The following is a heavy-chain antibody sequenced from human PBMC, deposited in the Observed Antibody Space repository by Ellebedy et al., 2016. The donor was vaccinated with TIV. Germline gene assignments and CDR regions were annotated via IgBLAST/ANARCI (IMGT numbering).Heavy chain of an antibody. CDR2: ISWNSGSI. V-gene: IGHV3-9*01. D-gene: IGHD6-6*01. CDR3: AKDTSDYYGLDV. Sequence: GGSLRLSXAASGFTFDDYAMHWVRQAPGKGLEWVSGISWNSGSIGYADSVRGRFTISRDNAKNSLYLEMKSLGPEDTALYYCAKDTSDYYGLDVWGQGTTVIVSS. J-gene: IGHJ6*02. CDR1: GFTFDDYA.